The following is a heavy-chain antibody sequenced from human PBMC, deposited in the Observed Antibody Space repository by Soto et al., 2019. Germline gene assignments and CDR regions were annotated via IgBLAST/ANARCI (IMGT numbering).Heavy chain of an antibody. V-gene: IGHV3-48*02. Sequence: GGSLRLSCAASGFTFSSYSMNWVRQAPGKGLEWVSYISSSSTIYYADSVKGRFTISRDNAKNSLYLQMNSLRDEDTAVYYCARDGVYIVVVPAADYYYYYGMDVWGQGTTVTVSS. CDR2: ISSSSTI. CDR1: GFTFSSYS. J-gene: IGHJ6*02. D-gene: IGHD2-2*01. CDR3: ARDGVYIVVVPAADYYYYYGMDV.